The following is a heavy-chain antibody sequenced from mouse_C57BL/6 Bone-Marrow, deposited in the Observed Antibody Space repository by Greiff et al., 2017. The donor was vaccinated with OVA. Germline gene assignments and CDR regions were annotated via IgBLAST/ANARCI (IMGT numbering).Heavy chain of an antibody. CDR1: GFTFSDYY. V-gene: IGHV5-12*01. J-gene: IGHJ1*03. CDR3: ARQGSYYDLYWYFDV. Sequence: EVQGVESGGGLVQPGGSLKLSCAASGFTFSDYYMYWVRQTPEKRLEWVAYISNGGGSTYYPDTVKGRFTISRDNAKNTLYLQMSRLKSEYTAMYYCARQGSYYDLYWYFDVWGTGTTVTVSS. D-gene: IGHD2-4*01. CDR2: ISNGGGST.